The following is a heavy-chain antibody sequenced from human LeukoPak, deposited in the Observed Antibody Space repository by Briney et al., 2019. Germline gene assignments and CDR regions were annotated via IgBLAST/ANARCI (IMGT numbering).Heavy chain of an antibody. CDR3: ARITIFGVVPLYGMDV. V-gene: IGHV3-74*01. J-gene: IGHJ6*02. D-gene: IGHD3-3*01. CDR2: INGDGSSI. Sequence: GGSLRLSCAASGFTFSNYWMHWVRQTPGKGLVWVSRINGDGSSIAYADSVKGRFTTSRDNAKNTLYLQMNSLRAEDTAVYYCARITIFGVVPLYGMDVWGQGTTVAVSS. CDR1: GFTFSNYW.